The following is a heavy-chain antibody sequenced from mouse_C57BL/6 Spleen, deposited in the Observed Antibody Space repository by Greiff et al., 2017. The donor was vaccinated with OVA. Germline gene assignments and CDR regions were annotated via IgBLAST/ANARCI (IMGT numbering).Heavy chain of an antibody. CDR2: ISSGGSYT. J-gene: IGHJ2*01. CDR3: ARREYDGYAFDD. V-gene: IGHV5-6*02. Sequence: EVKLMESGGDLVKPGGSLKLSCAASGFTFSSYGMSWVRQTPDKRLEWVATISSGGSYTYYPDSAKGRFTISRDNAKNTLYLQMSSLKSEDTAMYYCARREYDGYAFDDWGQGTTLTVAS. D-gene: IGHD2-3*01. CDR1: GFTFSSYG.